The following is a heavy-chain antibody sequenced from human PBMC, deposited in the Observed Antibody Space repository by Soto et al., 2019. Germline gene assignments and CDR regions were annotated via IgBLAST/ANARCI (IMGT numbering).Heavy chain of an antibody. CDR2: IYDKGPT. Sequence: PSETLSLTCTFSCASITDSYWSWVRQAPGKGLEVIGYIYDKGPTKDINYNPSLNSRVTMSIDTSKNQFSVELKSVSAADTAVYYCVRTARRFDYWGRGTLVTVSS. CDR1: CASITDSY. CDR3: VRTARRFDY. D-gene: IGHD2-21*02. V-gene: IGHV4-59*12. J-gene: IGHJ4*02.